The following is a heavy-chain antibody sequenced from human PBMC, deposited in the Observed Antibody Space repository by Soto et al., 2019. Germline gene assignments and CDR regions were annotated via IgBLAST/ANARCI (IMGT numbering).Heavy chain of an antibody. Sequence: PGESLKISCKGSGHSFTSYWISWVRQMPGKGLEWMGRIDPSDSYTNYSPSFQGHVTISADKSISTAYLQWSSLKASDTAMYYCASQEMATADFDYWGQGTLVTVSS. CDR1: GHSFTSYW. D-gene: IGHD5-18*01. J-gene: IGHJ4*02. V-gene: IGHV5-10-1*01. CDR3: ASQEMATADFDY. CDR2: IDPSDSYT.